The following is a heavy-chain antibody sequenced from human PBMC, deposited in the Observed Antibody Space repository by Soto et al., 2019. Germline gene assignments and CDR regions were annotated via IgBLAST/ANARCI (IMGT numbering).Heavy chain of an antibody. D-gene: IGHD3-3*01. CDR2: INAGNNNT. V-gene: IGHV1-3*01. CDR1: GYTFTSYA. Sequence: ASVKVSCKASGYTFTSYAMHWVRQAPGQRLEWMGWINAGNNNTKYSQKFQGRVTITRDTSASTAYMELSSLRSEDTAVYYCARDQGGDCWSGYYMGYYYGMDVWGQGTTVTVSS. CDR3: ARDQGGDCWSGYYMGYYYGMDV. J-gene: IGHJ6*02.